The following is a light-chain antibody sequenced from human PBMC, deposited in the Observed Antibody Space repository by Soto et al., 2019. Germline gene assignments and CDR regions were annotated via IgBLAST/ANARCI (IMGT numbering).Light chain of an antibody. CDR2: GTS. V-gene: IGKV3-20*01. CDR3: QQYATSPTT. Sequence: EIVLTQSPDTLSLSPGERATVSCRASQSVDSYLAWYQQRPGQAPRLLIYGTSSRAIGIPGRFSGSGSGTDCTLTISRVEPEDVAVYYCQQYATSPTTFGQGTRLDNK. J-gene: IGKJ5*01. CDR1: QSVDSY.